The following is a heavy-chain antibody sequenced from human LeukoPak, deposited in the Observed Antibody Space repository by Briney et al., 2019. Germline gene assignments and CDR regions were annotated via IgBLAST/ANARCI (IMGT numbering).Heavy chain of an antibody. CDR3: ARLRDGYNYSPFDY. Sequence: SETLSLTCAVYGGSLSGYYWSWIRQPPGKGLEWIGEINHSGSTNYNPSLKSRVTISVDTSKNQFSLKLSSVTAADTAVYYCARLRDGYNYSPFDYWGQGTLVTVSS. D-gene: IGHD5-24*01. V-gene: IGHV4-34*01. CDR2: INHSGST. J-gene: IGHJ4*02. CDR1: GGSLSGYY.